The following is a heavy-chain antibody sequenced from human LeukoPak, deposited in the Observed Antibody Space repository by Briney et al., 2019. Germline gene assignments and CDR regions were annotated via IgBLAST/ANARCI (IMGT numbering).Heavy chain of an antibody. CDR1: GGSISRSNW. V-gene: IGHV4-4*02. D-gene: IGHD4-17*01. CDR2: IYHSGST. CDR3: ARGLGDYEGDFDY. Sequence: SGTLSLTCAVSGGSISRSNWWSWVRQSPGKGLEWIGEIYHSGSTNYNPSLKSRVTISVDTSKNQFSLKLSSVTAADTAVYYCARGLGDYEGDFDYWGQGTLVTVSS. J-gene: IGHJ4*02.